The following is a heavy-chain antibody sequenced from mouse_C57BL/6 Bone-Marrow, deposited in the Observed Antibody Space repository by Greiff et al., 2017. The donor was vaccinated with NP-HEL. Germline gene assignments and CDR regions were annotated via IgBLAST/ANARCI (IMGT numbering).Heavy chain of an antibody. CDR1: GYTFTSYW. CDR2: IHPSDSDT. J-gene: IGHJ1*03. V-gene: IGHV1-74*01. D-gene: IGHD1-1*01. Sequence: VQLQQPGAELVKPGASVKVSCKASGYTFTSYWMHWVKQRPGQGLEWIGRIHPSDSDTNYTQKFKGKATLTVDKSFSTAYMQLSSLTSEDSAVYYCAIPPITTVVAWYFDVGGTGTTVTVSS. CDR3: AIPPITTVVAWYFDV.